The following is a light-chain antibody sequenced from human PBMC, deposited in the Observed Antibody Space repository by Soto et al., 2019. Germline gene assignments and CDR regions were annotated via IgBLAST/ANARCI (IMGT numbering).Light chain of an antibody. CDR3: QEYIKWPRLT. J-gene: IGKJ4*01. CDR1: ESVATD. CDR2: GAS. V-gene: IGKV3-15*01. Sequence: VVFTQSPGTLSLSRGERAPLSCLTSESVATDLAWYQQKPGQAPRLLIYGASTRATGIPARFSGSGSGTEFTLTISSLQSEDFAVYFCQEYIKWPRLTLAGGTKVDNK.